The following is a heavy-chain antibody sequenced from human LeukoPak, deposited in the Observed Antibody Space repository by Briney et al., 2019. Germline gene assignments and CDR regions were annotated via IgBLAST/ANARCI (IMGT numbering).Heavy chain of an antibody. Sequence: GGSLRLSCAASGFTFSSYGMHWVRQAPGKGLVWVSRINGYGSDTSYADFVKGRFTISRDNAKNTVYLQVNSLRAEDTAVFYCTRGGSGTYGEFDYWGQGTLVTVSS. V-gene: IGHV3-74*01. CDR1: GFTFSSYG. J-gene: IGHJ4*02. CDR2: INGYGSDT. CDR3: TRGGSGTYGEFDY. D-gene: IGHD1-26*01.